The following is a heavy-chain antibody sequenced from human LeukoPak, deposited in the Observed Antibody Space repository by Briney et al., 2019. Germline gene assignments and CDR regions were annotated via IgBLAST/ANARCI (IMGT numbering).Heavy chain of an antibody. D-gene: IGHD3-22*01. J-gene: IGHJ4*02. CDR2: ISGSGGST. V-gene: IGHV3-23*01. CDR1: GFTFSSYA. CDR3: ARGVANYYESSGYQN. Sequence: GGSLRLSCAASGFTFSSYAMSWVRQAPGKGLEWVSAISGSGGSTYYADSVKGRFTISRDNSKNTLYLQMNSLRAEDTAVYYCARGVANYYESSGYQNWGQGTLVTVSS.